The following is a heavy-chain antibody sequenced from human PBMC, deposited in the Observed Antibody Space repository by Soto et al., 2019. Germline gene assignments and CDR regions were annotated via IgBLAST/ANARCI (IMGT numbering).Heavy chain of an antibody. J-gene: IGHJ6*02. CDR2: ISGSGGST. CDR1: GFTFSSYA. Sequence: HPGGSLRLSCAASGFTFSSYAMSWVRQAPGKGLEWVSAISGSGGSTYYADSVKGRFTISRDNSKNTLYLQMNSLRAEDTAVYYCASNIAARPEGYYGMDVWGQGTTVTVSS. D-gene: IGHD6-6*01. V-gene: IGHV3-23*01. CDR3: ASNIAARPEGYYGMDV.